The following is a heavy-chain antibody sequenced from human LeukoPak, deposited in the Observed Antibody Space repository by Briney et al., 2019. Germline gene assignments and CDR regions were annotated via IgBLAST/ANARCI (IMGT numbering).Heavy chain of an antibody. Sequence: GGSLRLSCAASGFIFSSYSMSWVRQAPGKGLEWVSVITGSGKNTYYADSVKGRFTISKDNSKNTLYLQMNSLRAEDTAVYYCARGRYYGSGYYFDYWGQGTLVTVSS. V-gene: IGHV3-23*01. J-gene: IGHJ4*02. CDR1: GFIFSSYS. CDR2: ITGSGKNT. CDR3: ARGRYYGSGYYFDY. D-gene: IGHD3-10*01.